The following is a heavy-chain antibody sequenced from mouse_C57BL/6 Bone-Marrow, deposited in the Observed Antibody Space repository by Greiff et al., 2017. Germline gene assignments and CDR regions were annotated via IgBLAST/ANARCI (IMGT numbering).Heavy chain of an antibody. CDR2: IYPRSGNT. Sequence: QVQLQQSGAELARPGASVKLSCKASGYTFTSYGISWVKQRTGQGLEWIGEIYPRSGNTYYNEKFKGKATLTADKSSSTAYMELRSLTSEDSAVXFCARHYYGSQAWFAYWGQGTLVTVSA. CDR3: ARHYYGSQAWFAY. CDR1: GYTFTSYG. V-gene: IGHV1-81*01. D-gene: IGHD1-1*01. J-gene: IGHJ3*01.